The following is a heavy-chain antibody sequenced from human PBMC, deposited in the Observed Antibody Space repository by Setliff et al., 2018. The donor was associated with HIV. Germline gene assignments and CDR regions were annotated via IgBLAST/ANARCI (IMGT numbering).Heavy chain of an antibody. D-gene: IGHD6-19*01. CDR3: ARPRNSNNWVAVLF. Sequence: SETLSLTCTVSGGSISSSSYYWGWIRQPPGKGLEWIGSIYYSGSTYYNPSLKSRVTISVDTSKNQFSLKLSSVTAADTAVYYCARPRNSNNWVAVLFWGQGILVTVSS. V-gene: IGHV4-39*01. CDR2: IYYSGST. CDR1: GGSISSSSYY. J-gene: IGHJ4*02.